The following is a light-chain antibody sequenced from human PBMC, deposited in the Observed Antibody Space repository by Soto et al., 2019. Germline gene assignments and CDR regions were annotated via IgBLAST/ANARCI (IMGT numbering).Light chain of an antibody. V-gene: IGLV2-14*01. CDR1: SSDVGGYNY. CDR3: SSYTGSTTLHV. CDR2: DVS. Sequence: QSVLTQPASVSGSPGQSITISCTGTSSDVGGYNYVSWYQQHPGKAPKLMIYDVSNRPSGVSNRFSGSKSGNTASLTISGLQAEDEADYYCSSYTGSTTLHVFGTGTKLTVL. J-gene: IGLJ1*01.